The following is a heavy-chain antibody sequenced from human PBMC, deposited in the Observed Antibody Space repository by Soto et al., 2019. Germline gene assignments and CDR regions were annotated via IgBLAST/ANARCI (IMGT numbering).Heavy chain of an antibody. CDR2: MSAYNSNT. CDR1: GYTLTSYG. CDR3: ARDTAPSDV. J-gene: IGHJ6*02. Sequence: RASVKVSCKASGYTLTSYGISWVRQAPGQGLEWVGWMSAYNSNTNNAQKLRGRVTSTRDTAASTAYMELSSLRSVDTAVYYWARDTAPSDVWGQGTTVTVSS. V-gene: IGHV1-18*01.